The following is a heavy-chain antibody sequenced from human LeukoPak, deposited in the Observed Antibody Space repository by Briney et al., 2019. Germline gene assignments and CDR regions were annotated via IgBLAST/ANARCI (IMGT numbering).Heavy chain of an antibody. D-gene: IGHD2-15*01. CDR1: GYSFTSYW. CDR3: AKRASSAFDI. J-gene: IGHJ3*02. V-gene: IGHV5-51*01. Sequence: GESLKISCKGSGYSFTSYWIGWVRQMPGKGLEWMGIIYPSDSDTYYSPPFQGQVTISADKSISTAYLQWTSLKASDTGMYYCAKRASSAFDIWGQGTMVTVSS. CDR2: IYPSDSDT.